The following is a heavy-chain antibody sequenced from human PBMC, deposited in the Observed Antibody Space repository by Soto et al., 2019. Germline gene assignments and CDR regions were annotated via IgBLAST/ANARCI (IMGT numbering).Heavy chain of an antibody. J-gene: IGHJ4*03. Sequence: GGSLRLSCSTSGFSFGDFALSWVRQAPGRGLEWVGIIRGNTYDGRTAYAASVKGRFTISKDESNSIAYLQMDSLKSVDTGMYYCAKDFSPSRFGFDYWGLGTLVTV. V-gene: IGHV3-49*04. CDR2: IRGNTYDGRT. CDR1: GFSFGDFA. D-gene: IGHD3-10*01. CDR3: AKDFSPSRFGFDY.